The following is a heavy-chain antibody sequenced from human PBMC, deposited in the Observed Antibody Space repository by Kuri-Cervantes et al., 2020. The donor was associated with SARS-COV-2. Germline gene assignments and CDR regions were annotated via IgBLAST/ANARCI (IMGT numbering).Heavy chain of an antibody. CDR1: GFTFSTYS. V-gene: IGHV3-21*01. CDR2: ICSSSSCA. J-gene: IGHJ4*02. CDR3: ARDGPDNTNPDY. D-gene: IGHD1-1*01. Sequence: ETLSLTCAASGFTFSTYSMNWVRQAPGKGLEWVSSICSSSSCAYYADSVKGRFTISRDNTKNSLYLQMNSLIAEDTAIYYCARDGPDNTNPDYWGQGTLVTVSS.